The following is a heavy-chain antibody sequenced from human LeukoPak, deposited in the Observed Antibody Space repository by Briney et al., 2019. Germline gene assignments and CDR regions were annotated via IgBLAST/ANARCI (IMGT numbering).Heavy chain of an antibody. D-gene: IGHD2-2*01. J-gene: IGHJ6*02. CDR1: GYTFTSYG. Sequence: ASVKVSCKASGYTFTSYGISWVRQAPGQGLEWMGWTSAYTGNTNYAQKLQGRVTMTTDTSTSTAYMELRSLRSDDTAVYYCARDGVPAAMHYYYGMDVWGQGTTVTVSS. CDR3: ARDGVPAAMHYYYGMDV. CDR2: TSAYTGNT. V-gene: IGHV1-18*01.